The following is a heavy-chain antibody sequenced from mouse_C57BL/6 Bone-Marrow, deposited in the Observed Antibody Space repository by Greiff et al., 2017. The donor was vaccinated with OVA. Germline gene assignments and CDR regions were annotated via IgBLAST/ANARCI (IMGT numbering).Heavy chain of an antibody. CDR1: GFTFSSYA. D-gene: IGHD1-1*01. Sequence: EVKVIESGGGLVKPGGSLKLSCAASGFTFSSYAMSWVRQTPEKRLEWVATISDGGSYTYYPDNVKGRFTISRDNAKNNLYLQMSHLKSEDTAMYYCARDRSRTSQLAWAYWGQGTLVTVSA. CDR3: ARDRSRTSQLAWAY. V-gene: IGHV5-4*01. CDR2: ISDGGSYT. J-gene: IGHJ3*01.